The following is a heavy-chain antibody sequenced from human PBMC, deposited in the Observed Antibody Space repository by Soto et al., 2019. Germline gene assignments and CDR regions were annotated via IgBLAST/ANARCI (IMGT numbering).Heavy chain of an antibody. J-gene: IGHJ4*02. Sequence: SETLSLTCTVSGGSISSYYWSWIRQPPGKGLEWIGYIYYSGSTNYNPSLKSRVTISVDTSKNQFSLKLSSVTAADTAVYYCARDNGDYEDYWGQGTLVTVSS. CDR3: ARDNGDYEDY. D-gene: IGHD4-17*01. CDR1: GGSISSYY. CDR2: IYYSGST. V-gene: IGHV4-59*01.